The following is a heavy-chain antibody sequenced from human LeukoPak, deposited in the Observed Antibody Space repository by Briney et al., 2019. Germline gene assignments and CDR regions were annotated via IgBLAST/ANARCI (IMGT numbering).Heavy chain of an antibody. J-gene: IGHJ4*02. V-gene: IGHV3-9*01. CDR2: ISWNSGSI. D-gene: IGHD5-12*01. Sequence: GRSLRLSCAASGFTFDDYAMHWVRHAPGKGLEWVSGISWNSGSIGYADSVKGRFTISRDNAKNSLYLQMNSLRAEDTALYYCAKDLGSGHEKYYFDYWGQGTLVTVSS. CDR3: AKDLGSGHEKYYFDY. CDR1: GFTFDDYA.